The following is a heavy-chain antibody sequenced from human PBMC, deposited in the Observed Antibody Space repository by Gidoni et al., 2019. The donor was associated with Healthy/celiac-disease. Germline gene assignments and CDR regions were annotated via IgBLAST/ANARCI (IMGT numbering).Heavy chain of an antibody. CDR1: GGSISSYY. CDR2: IYYSGST. D-gene: IGHD3-16*01. J-gene: IGHJ5*02. Sequence: QVQLQESGPGLVKPSETLSPTCTVSGGSISSYYWSWIRQPPGKGLEWIGYIYYSGSTNYNPSLKSRVTISVDTSKNQFSLKLSSVTAADTAVYYCARDRAEGGGWFDPWGQGTLVTVSS. CDR3: ARDRAEGGGWFDP. V-gene: IGHV4-59*01.